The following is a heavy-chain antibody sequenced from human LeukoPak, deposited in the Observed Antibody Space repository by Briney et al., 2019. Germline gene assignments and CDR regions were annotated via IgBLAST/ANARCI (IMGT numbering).Heavy chain of an antibody. D-gene: IGHD3-16*01. CDR3: ARVRMGDDFNPFDY. CDR2: ISSSSTYI. Sequence: GGSLRLSCAASGFTFRSYSMNWVRQAPGKGLEWVSTISSSSTYIYYADSVKGRFTISRDNAENSVYLQMDSLRGDDTAVYYCARVRMGDDFNPFDYWGQGTLVTVSS. CDR1: GFTFRSYS. V-gene: IGHV3-21*01. J-gene: IGHJ4*02.